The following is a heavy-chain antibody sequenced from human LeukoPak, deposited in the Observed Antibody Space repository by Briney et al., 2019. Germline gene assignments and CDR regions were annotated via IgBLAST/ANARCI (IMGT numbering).Heavy chain of an antibody. D-gene: IGHD2-15*01. CDR2: IYYSGST. CDR1: GDSISSYH. CDR3: ARGWRYCSGGSCYGFDY. J-gene: IGHJ4*02. Sequence: SETLSLTCTVSGDSISSYHWSWIRQPPGKGLEWIGYIYYSGSTNYNPSLKSRVTISVDTSKNQFSLKLSSVTAADTAVYYCARGWRYCSGGSCYGFDYWGQGTLVTVSS. V-gene: IGHV4-59*01.